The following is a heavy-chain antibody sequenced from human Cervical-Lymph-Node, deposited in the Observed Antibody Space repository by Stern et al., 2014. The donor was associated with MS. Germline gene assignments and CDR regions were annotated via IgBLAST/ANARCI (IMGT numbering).Heavy chain of an antibody. J-gene: IGHJ5*02. V-gene: IGHV4-59*01. CDR2: IYYSGTT. Sequence: QLQLQESGPGLLRPSETLSLTCTVSGASITRYYRSWIRQPPGKGLEWIGYIYYSGTTNYNASLKGRVAISIDTSKTQFSLRLSSVTAADTAVYYCARATDLWGQGTLVTVSS. CDR1: GASITRYY. CDR3: ARATDL.